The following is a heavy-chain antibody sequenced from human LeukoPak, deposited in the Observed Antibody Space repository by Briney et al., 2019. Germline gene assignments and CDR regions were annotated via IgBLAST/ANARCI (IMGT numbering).Heavy chain of an antibody. CDR1: GFTFSSYA. J-gene: IGHJ4*02. Sequence: PGGSLRLSCAASGFTFSSYAMSWVRQAPGKGLEWVSAISGSGGSTYYADSVRGRFTISRDNSKNTMYLQMNSLRAEDTAVYYCAQDRAWIEFYFWGQGTLVTVSS. V-gene: IGHV3-23*01. CDR3: AQDRAWIEFYF. D-gene: IGHD5-12*01. CDR2: ISGSGGST.